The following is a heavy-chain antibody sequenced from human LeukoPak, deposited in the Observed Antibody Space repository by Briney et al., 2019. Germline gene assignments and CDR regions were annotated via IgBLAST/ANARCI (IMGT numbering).Heavy chain of an antibody. CDR1: GYTFTSYG. Sequence: ASVKVSCKASGYTFTSYGISWVRQAPGQGLEWMGWISAYNGNTNYAQKLQGRVTMTTDTSTSTAYMELRSLRSDDTAVYYCARRITMVRGVETDYFDYWGQGTLVTVSS. V-gene: IGHV1-18*01. J-gene: IGHJ4*02. CDR2: ISAYNGNT. D-gene: IGHD3-10*01. CDR3: ARRITMVRGVETDYFDY.